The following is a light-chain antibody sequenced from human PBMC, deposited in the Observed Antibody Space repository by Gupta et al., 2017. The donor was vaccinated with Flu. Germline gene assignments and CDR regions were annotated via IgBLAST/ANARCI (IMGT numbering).Light chain of an antibody. J-gene: IGKJ2*01. CDR3: QKSSNWPPYT. CDR2: DAS. V-gene: IGKV3-11*01. Sequence: ELVLTQSPGTLSLSPGERAPLSCRASQSVGTYLAWYQQKPGQTPRLLIYDASHRATGIPARFSGSGSGTDFTLTISSLEPEDFAVYYCQKSSNWPPYTFGQGTRLEI. CDR1: QSVGTY.